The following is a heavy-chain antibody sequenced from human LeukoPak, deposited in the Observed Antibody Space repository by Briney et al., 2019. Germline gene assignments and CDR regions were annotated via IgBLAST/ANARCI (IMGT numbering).Heavy chain of an antibody. CDR3: ARDPSDPEVVEHDYGDYSPTNYFDY. Sequence: RASVKVSCKASGGTFSSYAISWVRQAPGQGLEWMGGIIPIFGTANYAQKFQGRVTITADESTSTAYMELSSLRSEDTAVYYCARDPSDPEVVEHDYGDYSPTNYFDYWGQGTLVTVSS. CDR2: IIPIFGTA. D-gene: IGHD4-17*01. J-gene: IGHJ4*02. CDR1: GGTFSSYA. V-gene: IGHV1-69*01.